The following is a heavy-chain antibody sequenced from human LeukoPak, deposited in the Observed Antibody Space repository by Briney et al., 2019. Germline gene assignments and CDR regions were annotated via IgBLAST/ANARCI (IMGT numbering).Heavy chain of an antibody. CDR1: GFTVSNYY. CDR3: ARDGSGKYSYGFDY. D-gene: IGHD5-18*01. V-gene: IGHV3-53*01. CDR2: IYIGGST. J-gene: IGHJ4*02. Sequence: GGSLRLSCAASGFTVSNYYMSWVPQAPGKGLEWVSVIYIGGSTYLADSVKGRFSISRDNSKNTLYLQMNSLRAEDTAVYYCARDGSGKYSYGFDYWGQGTLVTVSS.